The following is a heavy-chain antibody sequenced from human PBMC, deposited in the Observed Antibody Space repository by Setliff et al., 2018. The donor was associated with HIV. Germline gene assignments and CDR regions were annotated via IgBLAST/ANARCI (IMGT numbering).Heavy chain of an antibody. CDR3: ARHDGGCWYVRVFATSFDY. V-gene: IGHV4-39*01. CDR1: GGSISSSSYY. Sequence: SETLSLTCTVSGGSISSSSYYWGWIRQPPGKGLEWIGSIYYSGRTYYNPSLKSRVTISVDTSKNQFSLKLSSVTAADTAVYYCARHDGGCWYVRVFATSFDYWGQGTLVTVSS. CDR2: IYYSGRT. J-gene: IGHJ4*02. D-gene: IGHD6-13*01.